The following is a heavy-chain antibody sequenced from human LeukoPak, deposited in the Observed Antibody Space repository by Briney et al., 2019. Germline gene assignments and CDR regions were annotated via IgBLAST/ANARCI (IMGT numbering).Heavy chain of an antibody. CDR3: AITPRLDY. J-gene: IGHJ4*02. D-gene: IGHD1-14*01. CDR1: GFTFSSCW. CDR2: ISGDGSST. Sequence: GGSLRLSCAGSGFTFSSCWMHWVRQAPGKGLVWVSRISGDGSSTTYADSVKGRFTISRDNAKNTLYLQMNSLRAEDTAVYYCAITPRLDYWGQGTLVTVSS. V-gene: IGHV3-74*01.